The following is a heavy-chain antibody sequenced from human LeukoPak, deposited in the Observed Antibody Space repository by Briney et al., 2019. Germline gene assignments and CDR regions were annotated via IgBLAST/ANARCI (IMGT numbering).Heavy chain of an antibody. Sequence: EASVKVSCKASGGTFSSYAISWVRQAPGQGLEWMGGIIPIFGTANYAQKFQGRVTITTDESTSTAYMELSGLRSEDTAVYYCARAGTSWAVAVQSGYWGQGTLVTVSS. J-gene: IGHJ4*02. CDR3: ARAGTSWAVAVQSGY. D-gene: IGHD6-19*01. CDR1: GGTFSSYA. V-gene: IGHV1-69*05. CDR2: IIPIFGTA.